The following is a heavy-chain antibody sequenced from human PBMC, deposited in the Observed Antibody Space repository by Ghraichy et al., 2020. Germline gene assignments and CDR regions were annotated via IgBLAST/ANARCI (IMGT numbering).Heavy chain of an antibody. J-gene: IGHJ4*02. CDR3: ASSGSIAARRDVSLNDY. CDR2: INHSGST. D-gene: IGHD6-6*01. Sequence: SETLSLTCAVYGGSFSGYYWSWIRQPPGKGLEWIGEINHSGSTNYNPSLKSRVTISVDTSKNQFSLKLSSVTAADTAVYYCASSGSIAARRDVSLNDYWGQGTLVTVSS. V-gene: IGHV4-34*01. CDR1: GGSFSGYY.